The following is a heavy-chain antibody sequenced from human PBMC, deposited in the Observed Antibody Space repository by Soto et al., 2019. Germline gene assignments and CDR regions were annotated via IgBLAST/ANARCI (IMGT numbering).Heavy chain of an antibody. D-gene: IGHD3-3*01. CDR2: ISPYKGET. J-gene: IGHJ5*02. Sequence: XSVKGSNKAAGYPLFRYEISWVRQAPGQGLEWMGWISPYKGETNYAQKLQGRVTMTTDTSTRTAYMELRSLTSEDTAVYYCARTVSGHYNWFDPCGQRTLVTVSS. V-gene: IGHV1-18*04. CDR1: GYPLFRYE. CDR3: ARTVSGHYNWFDP.